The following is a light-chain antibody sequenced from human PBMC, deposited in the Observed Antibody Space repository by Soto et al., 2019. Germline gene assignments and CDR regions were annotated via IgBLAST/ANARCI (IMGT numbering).Light chain of an antibody. J-gene: IGKJ1*01. CDR3: QHYNSYPWT. CDR2: HAS. Sequence: DIQMTQSPSTLSASLADRVTITCRASQTINNWLAWYQQKPGKAPNLLIYHASNLETGVPSRFSGSAFGTEFTLTISSLQPDDFETYYCQHYNSYPWTFGQGTKV. V-gene: IGKV1-5*01. CDR1: QTINNW.